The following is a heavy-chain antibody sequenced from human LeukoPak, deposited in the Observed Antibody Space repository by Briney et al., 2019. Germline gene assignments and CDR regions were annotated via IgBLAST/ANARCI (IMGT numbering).Heavy chain of an antibody. V-gene: IGHV3-21*04. CDR2: ISSSSSYI. CDR1: GFTFSDYS. Sequence: GGSLRLSCAASGFTFSDYSMNWVRQAPGKGLEWVSSISSSSSYIYYADSVKGRFTISRDNAKNSLYLQMNSLRAEDTAVYYCARVWEDIVVVPAAQRYYYYYMDVWGKGTTITVSS. CDR3: ARVWEDIVVVPAAQRYYYYYMDV. D-gene: IGHD2-2*01. J-gene: IGHJ6*03.